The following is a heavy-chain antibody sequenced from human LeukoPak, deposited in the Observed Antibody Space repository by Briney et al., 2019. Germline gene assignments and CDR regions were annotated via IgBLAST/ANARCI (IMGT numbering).Heavy chain of an antibody. D-gene: IGHD1-26*01. CDR3: ASLNPFSGRRNAFDI. CDR2: VNHSGTA. V-gene: IGHV4-34*01. J-gene: IGHJ3*02. CDR1: GGSFSGYY. Sequence: SETPSLTCAVHGGSFSGYYWSWIRQPPGQGLEWIGEVNHSGTARYNPSLKSRVTISVDTSKSQSSLNVYFVTAADTAVYYCASLNPFSGRRNAFDIWGQGAMVTVSS.